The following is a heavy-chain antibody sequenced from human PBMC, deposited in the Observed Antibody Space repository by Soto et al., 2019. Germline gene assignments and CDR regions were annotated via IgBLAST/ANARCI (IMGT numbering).Heavy chain of an antibody. V-gene: IGHV4-59*01. D-gene: IGHD6-6*01. Sequence: ETLSLTCTVSGGSISSYYWSWIRQPPGKGLEWIGYIYYSGSTNYNPSLKSRVTISVDTSKNQFSLKLSSVTAADTAVYYCAGSVGYSSSSYYYYYGMDVWGQGTTVTVSS. CDR3: AGSVGYSSSSYYYYYGMDV. J-gene: IGHJ6*02. CDR1: GGSISSYY. CDR2: IYYSGST.